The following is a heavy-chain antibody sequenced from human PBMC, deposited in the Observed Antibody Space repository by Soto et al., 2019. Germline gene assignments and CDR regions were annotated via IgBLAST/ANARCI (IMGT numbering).Heavy chain of an antibody. CDR1: GFTFSSYW. V-gene: IGHV3-7*01. Sequence: ESLKISCAASGFTFSSYWMSWVRQAPGKGLEWVANIKQDGSEKYYVDSVKGRFTISRDNAKNSLYLQMNSLRAEDTAVYYCASENFAFDYWGQGTLVTVSS. CDR2: IKQDGSEK. CDR3: ASENFAFDY. J-gene: IGHJ4*02.